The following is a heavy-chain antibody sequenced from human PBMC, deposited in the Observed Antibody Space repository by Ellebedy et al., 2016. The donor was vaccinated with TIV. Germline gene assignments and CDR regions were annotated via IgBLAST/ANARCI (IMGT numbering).Heavy chain of an antibody. D-gene: IGHD6-19*01. V-gene: IGHV5-51*01. J-gene: IGHJ4*02. CDR2: IFPGDSDT. CDR1: GYSFISHW. Sequence: KVSCKGSGYSFISHWIGWVRQMPGKGLEWMGYIFPGDSDTRYSPSFQGQVTISVDKSISTAYLQWSSLKASDTAIYYCARGDRGSGWYWDKWGQGTLVTVSS. CDR3: ARGDRGSGWYWDK.